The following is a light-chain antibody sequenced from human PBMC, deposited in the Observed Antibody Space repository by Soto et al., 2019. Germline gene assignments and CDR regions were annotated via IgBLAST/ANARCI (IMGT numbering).Light chain of an antibody. CDR2: DVS. Sequence: QSALNQPPSVSGSPGQAVTISCTGTSSDIGGYNYVSWYQQLPGKAPKLMIYDVSKRPSGVPDRFSGSNSGNTASLTISGLQAEDEADYYCCSYAGTTHVFGTGTKVTVL. CDR1: SSDIGGYNY. CDR3: CSYAGTTHV. V-gene: IGLV2-11*01. J-gene: IGLJ1*01.